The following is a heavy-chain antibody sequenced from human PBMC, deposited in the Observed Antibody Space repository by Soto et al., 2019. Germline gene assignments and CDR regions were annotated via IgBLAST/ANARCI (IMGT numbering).Heavy chain of an antibody. V-gene: IGHV4-34*01. D-gene: IGHD3-9*01. J-gene: IGHJ6*02. CDR2: INHSGST. Sequence: ETLSLTCAVYGGSFSGYYWSWIRQPPGKGLEWIGEINHSGSTNYNPSLKSRVTISVDTSKNQFSLKLSSVTAADTAVYYCARGGLAFYDKLRYFDWLSRRWGMDVWGQGTTVTVSS. CDR1: GGSFSGYY. CDR3: ARGGLAFYDKLRYFDWLSRRWGMDV.